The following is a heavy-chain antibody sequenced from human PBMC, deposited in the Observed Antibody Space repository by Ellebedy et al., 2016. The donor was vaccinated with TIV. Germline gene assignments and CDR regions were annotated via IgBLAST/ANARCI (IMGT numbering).Heavy chain of an antibody. CDR3: ARDVYSSGWYFGFDY. CDR1: GFTVSNIY. J-gene: IGHJ4*02. Sequence: PGGSLRLSCAASGFTVSNIYISWVRQAPGKGLEWISVIYSGGSTYYADSVKVRFIISRDISRNTLYLQMNSLRAEDTAVYYCARDVYSSGWYFGFDYWGQGTLVTVSS. V-gene: IGHV3-53*01. D-gene: IGHD6-19*01. CDR2: IYSGGST.